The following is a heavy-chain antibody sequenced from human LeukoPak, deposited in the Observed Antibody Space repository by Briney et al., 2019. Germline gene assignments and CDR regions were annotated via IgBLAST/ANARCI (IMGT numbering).Heavy chain of an antibody. J-gene: IGHJ4*01. Sequence: SETLSLTCTVSGGSISSYYWSWIRQPAGEGLEWIGRIYTSGSTNYNPSLKSRVTMSVDTSKNQFSLKLSSVTAADTAVYYCARDFSSGWSDYFDYWGQGTLVTVSS. CDR1: GGSISSYY. D-gene: IGHD6-19*01. V-gene: IGHV4-4*07. CDR2: IYTSGST. CDR3: ARDFSSGWSDYFDY.